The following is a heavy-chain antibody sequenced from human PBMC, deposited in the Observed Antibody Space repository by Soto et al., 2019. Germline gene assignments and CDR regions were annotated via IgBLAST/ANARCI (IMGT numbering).Heavy chain of an antibody. CDR3: ANNQEPYSSGWPFDY. D-gene: IGHD6-19*01. V-gene: IGHV3-30*18. CDR1: GFTFSSHW. Sequence: SLRLSCASSGFTFSSHWMHWVRQAPGKGLEWVAVMSYDGSNKYYADSVKGRFTISRDNSKNTLYLQMNSLRAEDTAVYYCANNQEPYSSGWPFDYWGQGTLVTVSS. J-gene: IGHJ4*02. CDR2: MSYDGSNK.